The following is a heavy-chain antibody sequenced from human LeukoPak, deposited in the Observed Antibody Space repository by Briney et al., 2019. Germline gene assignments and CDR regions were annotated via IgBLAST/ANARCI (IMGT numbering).Heavy chain of an antibody. V-gene: IGHV3-23*01. Sequence: GGTLRLSCAASGFTFSSYGMSWVRQAPRKGLEWVSAISGGGDITYYADSVRGRFTISRDNSKSTLSLQMNSLRAEDTAIYYCATYRQVLLPFESWGQGTLVTVSS. CDR3: ATYRQVLLPFES. CDR2: ISGGGDIT. D-gene: IGHD2-8*02. J-gene: IGHJ4*02. CDR1: GFTFSSYG.